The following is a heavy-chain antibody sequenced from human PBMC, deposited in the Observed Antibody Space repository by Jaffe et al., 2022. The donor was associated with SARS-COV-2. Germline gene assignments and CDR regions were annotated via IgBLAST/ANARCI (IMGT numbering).Heavy chain of an antibody. CDR2: ISYDGSNK. V-gene: IGHV3-30-3*01. J-gene: IGHJ4*02. CDR3: TSGSPFDY. CDR1: GFTFSSYA. Sequence: QVQLVESGGGVVQPGRSLRLSCAASGFTFSSYAMHWVRQAPGKGLEWVAVISYDGSNKYYADSVKGRFTISRDNSKNTLYLQMNSLRAEDTAVYYCTSGSPFDYWGQGTLVTVSS. D-gene: IGHD3-10*01.